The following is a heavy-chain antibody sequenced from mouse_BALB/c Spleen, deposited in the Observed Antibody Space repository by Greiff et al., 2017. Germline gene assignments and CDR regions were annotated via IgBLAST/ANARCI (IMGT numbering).Heavy chain of an antibody. V-gene: IGHV1-54*01. CDR2: INPGSGGT. CDR3: ARFDDGYSDYAMDY. Sequence: VKLMESGAELVRPGTSVKVSCKASGYAFTNYLIEWVKQRPGQGLEWIGVINPGSGGTNYNEKFKGKATLTADKSSSTAYMQLSSLTSDDSAVYFCARFDDGYSDYAMDYWGQGTSVTVSS. CDR1: GYAFTNYL. J-gene: IGHJ4*01. D-gene: IGHD2-3*01.